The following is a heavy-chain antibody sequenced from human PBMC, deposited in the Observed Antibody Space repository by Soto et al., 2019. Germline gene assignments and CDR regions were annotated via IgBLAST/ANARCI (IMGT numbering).Heavy chain of an antibody. CDR2: IYYSGSI. J-gene: IGHJ5*02. Sequence: SETLSLTCTFSGCSISSYYWSWIRQPPGKGLEWIGHIYYSGSIKYNPSLKSRVTISVDTSKNQLSLKLSSVTAADTAVYYCARVRDCSGGTCYSWWFDPWGQGTLVTVSS. D-gene: IGHD2-15*01. V-gene: IGHV4-59*01. CDR3: ARVRDCSGGTCYSWWFDP. CDR1: GCSISSYY.